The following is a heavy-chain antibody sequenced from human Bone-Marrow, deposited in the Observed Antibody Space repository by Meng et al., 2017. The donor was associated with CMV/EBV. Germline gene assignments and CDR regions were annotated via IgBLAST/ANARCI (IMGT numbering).Heavy chain of an antibody. CDR3: ARFDNTFFAYFDY. Sequence: ASVKVSCKASGYTFTGYYMHWVRQAPGQGLEWMGWINPNSGGTNYAQKFQGRVTMTRDTSISTAYMELSRLRSDDTAVYYCARFDNTFFAYFDYWGQGTLVTVSS. CDR2: INPNSGGT. D-gene: IGHD3-16*01. J-gene: IGHJ4*02. CDR1: GYTFTGYY. V-gene: IGHV1-2*02.